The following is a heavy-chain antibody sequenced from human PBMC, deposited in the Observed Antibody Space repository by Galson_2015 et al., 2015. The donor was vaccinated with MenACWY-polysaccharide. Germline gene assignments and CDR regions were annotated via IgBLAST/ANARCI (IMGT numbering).Heavy chain of an antibody. Sequence: SETLPLTCAVYGGSFRSYYWNWVRQPPGKGLEWIGEINHSGITNYNLSLKSRVTISVDTSKNQFSLRLISVTAADTAVYYCAKPPGLTNCCYNFDNWGQGSLVTVAS. CDR1: GGSFRSYY. CDR2: INHSGIT. D-gene: IGHD2-2*02. J-gene: IGHJ4*02. CDR3: AKPPGLTNCCYNFDN. V-gene: IGHV4-34*01.